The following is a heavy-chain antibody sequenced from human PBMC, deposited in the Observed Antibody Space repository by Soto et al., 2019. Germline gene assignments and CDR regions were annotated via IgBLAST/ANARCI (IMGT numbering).Heavy chain of an antibody. J-gene: IGHJ4*02. CDR3: ARDKHNRAAGTDFLFTFDY. D-gene: IGHD6-13*01. CDR2: IWYDGSNK. Sequence: PGGSLRLSCAASGFTFSSYGMHWVRQAPGKGLEWVAVIWYDGSNKYYADSVKGRFTISRDNSKNTLYLQMNSLRAEDTAVYYCARDKHNRAAGTDFLFTFDYWGQGTLVTVSS. CDR1: GFTFSSYG. V-gene: IGHV3-33*01.